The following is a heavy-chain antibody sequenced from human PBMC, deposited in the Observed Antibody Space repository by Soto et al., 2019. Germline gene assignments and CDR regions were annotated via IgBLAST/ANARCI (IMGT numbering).Heavy chain of an antibody. CDR3: ARDVSPGSSSLYLDAFDI. D-gene: IGHD6-13*01. V-gene: IGHV3-7*05. CDR1: GFSFGSSW. Sequence: EVQLVESGGDLVQPGGSLRLSCAASGFSFGSSWMTWVRQAPGKGLEWVANIKKDGSTIHYLDYVRGRFTVSREYAKNSLYLEMTSLRAEATALYYCARDVSPGSSSLYLDAFDIWGQGTMVTVSS. J-gene: IGHJ3*02. CDR2: IKKDGSTI.